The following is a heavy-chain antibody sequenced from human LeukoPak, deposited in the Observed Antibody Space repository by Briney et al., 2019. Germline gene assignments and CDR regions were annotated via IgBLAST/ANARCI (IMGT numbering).Heavy chain of an antibody. V-gene: IGHV3-48*01. Sequence: PGGSLRLSCAASGFTFSTYNMNWVRQAPGKGLEWVSYISSSSSTIYYADSVKGRFTISRDNAKTSLCLQMNSLRAEDTAVYYCAGTDYHYYMDVWGKGTTVTASS. CDR1: GFTFSTYN. CDR2: ISSSSSTI. CDR3: AGTDYHYYMDV. J-gene: IGHJ6*03.